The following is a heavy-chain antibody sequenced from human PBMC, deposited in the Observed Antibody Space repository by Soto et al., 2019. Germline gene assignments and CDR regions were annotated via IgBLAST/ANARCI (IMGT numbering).Heavy chain of an antibody. CDR2: ISSSSSTI. V-gene: IGHV3-11*01. CDR1: GFTFSDYY. J-gene: IGHJ3*02. CDR3: ARNYDSTAGGAFDI. D-gene: IGHD3-22*01. Sequence: GGSLRLSCAASGFTFSDYYMSWVRQAPGKGLEWVSYISSSSSTIYYADSVKGRFTISRDNSKNTLYLQMNSLRAEDTAVYYCARNYDSTAGGAFDIWGQGTMVTVSS.